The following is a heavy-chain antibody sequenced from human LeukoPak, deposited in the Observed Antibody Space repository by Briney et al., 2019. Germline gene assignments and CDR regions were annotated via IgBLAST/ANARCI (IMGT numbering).Heavy chain of an antibody. CDR1: GFTFSSYA. Sequence: EPGGSLRLSCAASGFTFSSYAMSWVRQAPGKGLEWVSAISGSGGSTYYADSVKGRFTISRDNSKNTLYLQMNSLRAEDTAVYYCAKDGTRVRFGELLYRGLGYWGQGTLVTVSS. V-gene: IGHV3-23*01. CDR2: ISGSGGST. CDR3: AKDGTRVRFGELLYRGLGY. J-gene: IGHJ4*02. D-gene: IGHD3-10*01.